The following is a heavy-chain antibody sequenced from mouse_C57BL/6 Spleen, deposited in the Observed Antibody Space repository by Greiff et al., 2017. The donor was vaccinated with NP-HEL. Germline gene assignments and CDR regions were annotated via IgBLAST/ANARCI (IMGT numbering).Heavy chain of an antibody. J-gene: IGHJ4*01. CDR3: ARGEDYYAMDY. V-gene: IGHV1-54*01. CDR1: GYAFTNYL. CDR2: INPGSGGT. Sequence: QVQLQQSGAELVRPGTSVKVSCKASGYAFTNYLIEWVKQRPGQGLEWIGVINPGSGGTNYNEKFKGKATLTADKSSSTAYMQLSSLTSEDSAVYFCARGEDYYAMDYWGQGTSVTVSS.